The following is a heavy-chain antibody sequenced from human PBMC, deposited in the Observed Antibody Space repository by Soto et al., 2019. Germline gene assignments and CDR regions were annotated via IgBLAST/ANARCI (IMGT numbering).Heavy chain of an antibody. Sequence: PSETLSLTCTVSGGSISSSSYYWGWIRQPPGKGLEWIGSIYYSGSTNYNPSLKSRLTISVETSKNQYSLKLTSVTAADTAVYFCARTVAVPGAHIDYWGQGTKVTVSS. CDR2: IYYSGST. CDR1: GGSISSSSYY. D-gene: IGHD6-19*01. J-gene: IGHJ4*02. V-gene: IGHV4-39*07. CDR3: ARTVAVPGAHIDY.